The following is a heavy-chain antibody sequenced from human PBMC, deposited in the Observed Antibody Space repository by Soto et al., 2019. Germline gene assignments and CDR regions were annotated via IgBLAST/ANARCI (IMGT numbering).Heavy chain of an antibody. D-gene: IGHD6-19*01. CDR1: GYTFTGYY. CDR3: ARELRAAVAGTLDYYYGMDV. V-gene: IGHV1-2*04. Sequence: ASVKVSCTASGYTFTGYYMHWVRQAPGQGLEWMGWINPNSGGTNYAQKFQGWVTMTRDTSISTAYMELSRLRSDDTAVYYCARELRAAVAGTLDYYYGMDVWGQGTTVTVSS. CDR2: INPNSGGT. J-gene: IGHJ6*02.